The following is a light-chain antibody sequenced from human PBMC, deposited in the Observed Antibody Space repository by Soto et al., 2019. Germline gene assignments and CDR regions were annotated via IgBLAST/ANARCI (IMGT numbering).Light chain of an antibody. J-gene: IGLJ1*01. CDR1: SSDVGGYNY. CDR3: SSYTSSTAYV. CDR2: EVS. V-gene: IGLV2-14*01. Sequence: QSVLTQPASVSGSPGQSITISCTGTSSDVGGYNYVSWYQLHPGKAPKLMVYEVSNRPSGVSNRFSGSKSGNTASLTISGLQAEDEADYYCSSYTSSTAYVFGTGTQVTVL.